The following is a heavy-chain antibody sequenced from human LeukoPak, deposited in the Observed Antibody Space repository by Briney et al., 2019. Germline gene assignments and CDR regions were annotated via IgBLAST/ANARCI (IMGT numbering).Heavy chain of an antibody. Sequence: ASVKVSCKASGYTFTGYYMHWVRQAPGQGLEWMGCINPNSGGTNYAQKFQGRVTMTRDTSISTAYMELSRLRSDDTAVYYCARDRGPAHSGWHGPPSNWFDPWGQGTLVTVSS. CDR1: GYTFTGYY. D-gene: IGHD6-19*01. V-gene: IGHV1-2*02. CDR2: INPNSGGT. J-gene: IGHJ5*02. CDR3: ARDRGPAHSGWHGPPSNWFDP.